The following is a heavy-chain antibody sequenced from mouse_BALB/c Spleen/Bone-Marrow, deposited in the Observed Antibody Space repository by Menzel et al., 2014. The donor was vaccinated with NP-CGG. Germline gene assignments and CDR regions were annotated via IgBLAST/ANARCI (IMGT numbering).Heavy chain of an antibody. J-gene: IGHJ3*01. CDR1: GYTFTDYE. CDR3: TRSETGPFAY. CDR2: IDPDTGGT. D-gene: IGHD4-1*01. Sequence: QVQLQQSGAELVRPGASVTLSCKASGYTFTDYEMHWVKQTPVHGLEWIGAIDPDTGGTAYNQKFKGKATLTADKSSSTAYMELRSLTSEDSAVYYCTRSETGPFAYWGQGTLVTGSA. V-gene: IGHV1-15*01.